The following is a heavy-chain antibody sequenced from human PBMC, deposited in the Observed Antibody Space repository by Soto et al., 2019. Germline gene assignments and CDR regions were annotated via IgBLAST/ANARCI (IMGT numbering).Heavy chain of an antibody. CDR3: ARDSPGYYYDSSGYYDY. Sequence: ASVKVSCKASGYTFTSYGISWVRQAPGQGLEWMGWISAYNGNTNYAQKLQGRVTMTTDTSTSTAYMELRSLRSDDTAVYYCARDSPGYYYDSSGYYDYWGQGTLVTVSS. CDR2: ISAYNGNT. CDR1: GYTFTSYG. V-gene: IGHV1-18*04. D-gene: IGHD3-22*01. J-gene: IGHJ4*02.